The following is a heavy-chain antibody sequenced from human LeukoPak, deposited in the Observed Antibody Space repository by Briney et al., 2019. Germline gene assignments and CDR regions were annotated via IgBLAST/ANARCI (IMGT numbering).Heavy chain of an antibody. D-gene: IGHD6-19*01. CDR2: IYPGDSYT. Sequence: GESLQISLKGSGCRFTSHWIVWVRQMPGKGLEWMGIIYPGDSYTRYSPSFPGQLTISAHKSISTAYLQWSSLKASDTAMYYCARRGSGYVAFDYWGQGTLVTVSS. CDR3: ARRGSGYVAFDY. CDR1: GCRFTSHW. V-gene: IGHV5-51*01. J-gene: IGHJ4*02.